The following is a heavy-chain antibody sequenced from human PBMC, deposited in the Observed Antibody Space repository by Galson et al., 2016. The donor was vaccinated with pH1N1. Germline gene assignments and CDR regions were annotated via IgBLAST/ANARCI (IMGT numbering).Heavy chain of an antibody. Sequence: ETLSLTCSVSGASINSGSYSWNWIRQPPGKGLEWIGSVFYTDNAYYSPSLRRRLTISGDTSKNQVSLKLSSVTAADTAVYYCASGVGDTGWYQSLHHRGPGTLVNVYS. J-gene: IGHJ1*01. CDR1: GASINSGSYS. CDR3: ASGVGDTGWYQSLHH. D-gene: IGHD6-19*01. CDR2: VFYTDNA. V-gene: IGHV4-39*01.